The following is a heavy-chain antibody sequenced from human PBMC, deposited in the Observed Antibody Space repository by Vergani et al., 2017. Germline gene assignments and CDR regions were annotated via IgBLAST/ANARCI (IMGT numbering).Heavy chain of an antibody. D-gene: IGHD3-9*01. J-gene: IGHJ6*02. CDR3: ARVMYRDEASTGYRLEGRDI. CDR2: IYSTGST. V-gene: IGHV4-59*13. CDR1: GGSFNTYY. Sequence: QVQLEESGPGLVKPSETLSLTCTVSGGSFNTYYWSWIRQSPGKGLEWIGYIYSTGSTNYNPSLNSRVTMSVDTSKNQFSLKFRSVTAADTAVYFCARVMYRDEASTGYRLEGRDIWGQGTTVTISS.